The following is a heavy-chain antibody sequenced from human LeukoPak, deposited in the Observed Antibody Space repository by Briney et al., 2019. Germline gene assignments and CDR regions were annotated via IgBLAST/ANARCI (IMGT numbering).Heavy chain of an antibody. CDR2: IYHSGST. V-gene: IGHV4-30-2*01. Sequence: PSETLSLTCAVSGGSISSGGYSWSWIRQPPGKGLEWIGYIYHSGSTYYNPSLKSRVTISVDRSKNQFSLKLSSVTAADTAVYYCARGKTPPLMVRGVPGWFDPWGQGTLVTVSS. D-gene: IGHD3-10*01. J-gene: IGHJ5*02. CDR1: GGSISSGGYS. CDR3: ARGKTPPLMVRGVPGWFDP.